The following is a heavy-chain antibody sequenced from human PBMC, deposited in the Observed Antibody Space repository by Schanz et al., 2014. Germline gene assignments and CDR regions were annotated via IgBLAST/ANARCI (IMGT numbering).Heavy chain of an antibody. CDR2: INPNSGDT. CDR1: GYTTFTDYY. D-gene: IGHD6-19*01. J-gene: IGHJ2*01. CDR3: ARLSVAGRPHVNYWYFDL. V-gene: IGHV1-2*04. Sequence: QVQLVQSGAEVKKPGASVKVSCKASGYTTFTDYYIHWVRQAPGQGLEWMGWINPNSGDTIYAQKFQGWVTMTRDTSISTAYMEVSRLKSDDTAVYYCARLSVAGRPHVNYWYFDLWGRGTLVTVSA.